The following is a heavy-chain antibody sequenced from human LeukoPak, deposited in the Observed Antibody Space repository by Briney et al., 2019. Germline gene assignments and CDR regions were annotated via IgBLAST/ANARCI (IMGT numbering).Heavy chain of an antibody. CDR3: ARVAGSGSYLGMDV. D-gene: IGHD3-10*01. CDR1: GYSCTSYY. CDR2: INPSGGST. V-gene: IGHV1-46*01. J-gene: IGHJ6*04. Sequence: ASVKVSCKASGYSCTSYYMHWVWLAHGHGLERMGIINPSGGSTSYAQKFQGRVTMTRDTSTSTVYMELSSLRSEDTAVYYCARVAGSGSYLGMDVWGKGTTVTVSS.